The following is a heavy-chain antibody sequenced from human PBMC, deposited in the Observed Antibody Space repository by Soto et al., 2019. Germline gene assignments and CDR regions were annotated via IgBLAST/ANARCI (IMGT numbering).Heavy chain of an antibody. Sequence: PGGSLRLSCAASGFTFSSYSMNWVRQAPGKGLEWVSYISSSSSTIYYADSVKGRFTISRDNAKNSLYLQMNSLRAEDTAVYYCARGGENYYYYGMDVWGQGTTVTVSS. CDR2: ISSSSSTI. CDR3: ARGGENYYYYGMDV. D-gene: IGHD3-16*01. CDR1: GFTFSSYS. V-gene: IGHV3-48*01. J-gene: IGHJ6*02.